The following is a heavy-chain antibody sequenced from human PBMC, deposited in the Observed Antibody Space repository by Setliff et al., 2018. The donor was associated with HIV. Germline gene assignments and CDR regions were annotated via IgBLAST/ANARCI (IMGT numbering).Heavy chain of an antibody. J-gene: IGHJ4*02. CDR2: ISRTGASS. CDR3: AKDISGWFSRQGSDY. D-gene: IGHD6-13*01. Sequence: GGSLRLSCEASGFTFSSSAMSWVRQAPGKGLEWVATISRTGASSSYSDSVKGRFSSSRDNSRNTLHLQANNLRADETAVYFCAKDISGWFSRQGSDYWGQGTLVTVSS. V-gene: IGHV3-23*01. CDR1: GFTFSSSA.